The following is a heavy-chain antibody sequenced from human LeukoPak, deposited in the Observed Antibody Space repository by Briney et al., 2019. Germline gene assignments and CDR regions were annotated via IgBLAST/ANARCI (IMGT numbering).Heavy chain of an antibody. CDR2: MNPNSGNT. V-gene: IGHV1-8*01. CDR3: ARAVRRDSVGWRLDY. Sequence: ASVKVSLKASVYSCTSYDINWVRQATGQGLEWMGWMNPNSGNTGYAQKFQGRVTMTRNTSISTAYMELSSLRSEDTAVYYCARAVRRDSVGWRLDYWGQGTLVTVSS. CDR1: VYSCTSYD. D-gene: IGHD5/OR15-5a*01. J-gene: IGHJ4*02.